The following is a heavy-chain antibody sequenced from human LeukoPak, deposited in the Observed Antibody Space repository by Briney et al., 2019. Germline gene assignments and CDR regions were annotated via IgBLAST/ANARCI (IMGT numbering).Heavy chain of an antibody. D-gene: IGHD3-3*01. CDR2: IDTNTGNP. CDR3: ARDQRQISFDY. Sequence: ASVKVSCKASGYTFTSYSMNWVRQAPGQGLEWMGWIDTNTGNPTHAQGFTGRFVFSLDTSVSTAYLQISSLKAEDTAFYYCARDQRQISFDYWGQGTLVTVSS. CDR1: GYTFTSYS. V-gene: IGHV7-4-1*02. J-gene: IGHJ4*02.